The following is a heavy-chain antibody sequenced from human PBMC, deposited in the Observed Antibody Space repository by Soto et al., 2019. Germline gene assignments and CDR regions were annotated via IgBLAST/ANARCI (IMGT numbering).Heavy chain of an antibody. D-gene: IGHD2-2*01. CDR3: ARGLYCSSTSCYLFDY. J-gene: IGHJ4*02. V-gene: IGHV3-21*01. CDR1: GFTFSSYS. Sequence: GGSLRLSCAASGFTFSSYSMNWVRQAPGKGLEWVSSISSSSSYIYYADSVKGRFTISRDNAKNSLYLQINSLRAEDTAVYYCARGLYCSSTSCYLFDYWGQGTLVTVSS. CDR2: ISSSSSYI.